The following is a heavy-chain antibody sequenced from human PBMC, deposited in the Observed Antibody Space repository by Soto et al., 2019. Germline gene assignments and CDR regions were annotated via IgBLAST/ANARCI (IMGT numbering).Heavy chain of an antibody. CDR2: IYYSGST. CDR3: AISDCSGGSCYSFYYEGMDV. J-gene: IGHJ6*02. Sequence: QVQLQESGPGLVKPSQTLSLTCTVSGGSISSGGYYWSWIRQHPGKGLEWIGYIYYSGSTYYNPSLKSRVTISVDTSKNQFSLKLSSVTAADTAVYYCAISDCSGGSCYSFYYEGMDVWGQGTTVTVSS. CDR1: GGSISSGGYY. D-gene: IGHD2-15*01. V-gene: IGHV4-31*03.